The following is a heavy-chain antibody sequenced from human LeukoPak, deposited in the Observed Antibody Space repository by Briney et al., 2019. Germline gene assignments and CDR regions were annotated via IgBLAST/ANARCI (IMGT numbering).Heavy chain of an antibody. CDR2: ISGSAADT. D-gene: IGHD3-10*01. CDR3: AKDFRAKYGLGAYGWFDP. CDR1: GFTFSHFG. V-gene: IGHV3-23*01. Sequence: SGGSLRLSCAASGFTFSHFGMNWVRQAPGKGLEWVSTISGSAADTYYADSVKGRFTISRDNTKNTLYLQMTSLRAEDTALYYCAKDFRAKYGLGAYGWFDPWGQGTLVTVSS. J-gene: IGHJ5*02.